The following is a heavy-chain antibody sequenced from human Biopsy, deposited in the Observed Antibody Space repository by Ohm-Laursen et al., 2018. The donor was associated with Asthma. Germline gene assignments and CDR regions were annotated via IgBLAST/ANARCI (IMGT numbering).Heavy chain of an antibody. Sequence: ATVKISCKAFGYTFTSNAIHWMRQAPGQSLEWMAWLNPVNGNTKYSQQFQGRVTITRDTSASTAYMELSSLTSEDTAVFYCAREVGATRYDPWGQGTLVTVSS. CDR1: GYTFTSNA. J-gene: IGHJ5*02. V-gene: IGHV1-3*01. CDR2: LNPVNGNT. CDR3: AREVGATRYDP. D-gene: IGHD1-26*01.